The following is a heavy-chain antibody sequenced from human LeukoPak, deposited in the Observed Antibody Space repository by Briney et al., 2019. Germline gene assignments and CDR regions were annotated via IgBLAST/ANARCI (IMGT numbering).Heavy chain of an antibody. CDR2: ISAYNGNT. J-gene: IGHJ3*02. CDR1: GYTFTSYG. V-gene: IGHV1-18*01. D-gene: IGHD6-19*01. Sequence: EASVKVSCKASGYTFTSYGISWVRQAPGQGLEWMGWISAYNGNTNYAQKLQGRVTMTTDTSTSTAYMELRSLRSDDTAVYYCARDSSGWYRAPDAFDIWSQGTMVTVSS. CDR3: ARDSSGWYRAPDAFDI.